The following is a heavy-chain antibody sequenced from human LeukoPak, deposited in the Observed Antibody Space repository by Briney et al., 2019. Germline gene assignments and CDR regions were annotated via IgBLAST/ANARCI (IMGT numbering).Heavy chain of an antibody. J-gene: IGHJ4*02. Sequence: SVKVSCKASGFTFTSSAVQWVRQARGQRLEWIGWIVVGSGNTNYAQKFQERVTITRDMSTSTAYMELSSLRSEDTAVYYCAAGYYDFGGVYTTDFDYWGQEPLVTVSS. CDR2: IVVGSGNT. CDR3: AAGYYDFGGVYTTDFDY. V-gene: IGHV1-58*01. D-gene: IGHD3-3*01. CDR1: GFTFTSSA.